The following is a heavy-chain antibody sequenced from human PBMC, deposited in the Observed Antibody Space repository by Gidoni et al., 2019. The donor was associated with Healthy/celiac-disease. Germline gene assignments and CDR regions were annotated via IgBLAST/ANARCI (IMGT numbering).Heavy chain of an antibody. Sequence: VQLVQSGAEVKKPGSSVKVSCKASGGTFSSYAISWVRQAPGQGLEWMGGIIPIFGTANYAQKFQGRVTITADKSTSTAYMELSSLRSEDTAVYYCANLSVTMVRGVIFWFDPWGQGTLVTVSS. CDR1: GGTFSSYA. CDR3: ANLSVTMVRGVIFWFDP. D-gene: IGHD3-10*01. V-gene: IGHV1-69*06. J-gene: IGHJ5*02. CDR2: IIPIFGTA.